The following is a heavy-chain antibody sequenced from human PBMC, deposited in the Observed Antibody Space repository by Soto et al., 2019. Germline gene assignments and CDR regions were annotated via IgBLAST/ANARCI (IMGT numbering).Heavy chain of an antibody. CDR3: ASLSIAAADPTTFYYYYYMDV. CDR1: GGTFSSYT. CDR2: IIPILGIA. D-gene: IGHD6-13*01. Sequence: QVQLVQSGAEVKKPGSSVKVSCKASGGTFSSYTISWVRQAPGQGLEWMGRIIPILGIANYAQKFQGRVTITADKSTSTAYMELSSLRSEDTAVYYCASLSIAAADPTTFYYYYYMDVWGKGTTVTVSS. J-gene: IGHJ6*03. V-gene: IGHV1-69*02.